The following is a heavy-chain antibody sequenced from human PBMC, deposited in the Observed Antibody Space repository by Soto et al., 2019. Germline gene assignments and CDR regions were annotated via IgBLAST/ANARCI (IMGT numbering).Heavy chain of an antibody. CDR2: IYHSGST. V-gene: IGHV4-30-2*01. D-gene: IGHD3-22*01. J-gene: IGHJ4*02. Sequence: QLQLQESGSGLVKPSQTLSLTCAVSGGSISSGGYSWSWIRQPPGKGLEWIGYIYHSGSTYYNPSLKSRVTISVDRAKNQFSLKLSSVTAADTAVYYCARAVVAALLPEELYYFDYWGQGTLVTVSS. CDR3: ARAVVAALLPEELYYFDY. CDR1: GGSISSGGYS.